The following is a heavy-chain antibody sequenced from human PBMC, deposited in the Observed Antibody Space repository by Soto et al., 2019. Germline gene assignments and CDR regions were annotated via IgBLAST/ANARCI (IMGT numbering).Heavy chain of an antibody. CDR2: IWHDGKEK. CDR1: GFTFSNFG. V-gene: IGHV3-33*01. J-gene: IGHJ4*02. CDR3: ARDPGQDEAMDY. Sequence: QGQVVESGGGVVQPGRSLKLSCAASGFTFSNFGMHWVRQAPGKGLEWVAVIWHDGKEKYYADSAKGRSTISRDNSKNTLYLQMNSLRAEDTAVYYCARDPGQDEAMDYWGQGTLVTVSS.